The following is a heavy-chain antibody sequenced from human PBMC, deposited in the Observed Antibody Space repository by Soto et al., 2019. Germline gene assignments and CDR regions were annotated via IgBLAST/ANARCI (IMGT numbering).Heavy chain of an antibody. D-gene: IGHD5-18*01. J-gene: IGHJ6*02. CDR2: IYYSGST. V-gene: IGHV4-31*03. CDR3: ASLSGYSSVSYYGMDV. Sequence: QVQLQESGPGLVKPSQTLSLTCTVSGGSISSGGYYWSWIRQHPGKVLEWIGYIYYSGSTYYNPYLKSRVTISVDTSKNQFSLKLSSVTAADTAVYYCASLSGYSSVSYYGMDVWGQGTTVTVSS. CDR1: GGSISSGGYY.